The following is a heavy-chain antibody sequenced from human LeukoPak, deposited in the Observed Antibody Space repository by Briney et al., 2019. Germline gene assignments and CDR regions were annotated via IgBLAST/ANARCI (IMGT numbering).Heavy chain of an antibody. D-gene: IGHD2-15*01. CDR2: ISSSSSYI. CDR1: GFTFSSYS. V-gene: IGHV3-21*01. CDR3: ARAGCSGGSCYDS. Sequence: GGSLRPSCAASGFTFSSYSMNWVRQAPGKGLEWVSSISSSSSYIYYADSVKGRFTISRDNAKNSLYLQMNSLRAEDTAVYYCARAGCSGGSCYDSWGQGTMVTVSS. J-gene: IGHJ3*01.